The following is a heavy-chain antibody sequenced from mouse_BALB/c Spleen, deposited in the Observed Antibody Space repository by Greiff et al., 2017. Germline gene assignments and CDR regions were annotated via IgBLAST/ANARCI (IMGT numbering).Heavy chain of an antibody. J-gene: IGHJ1*01. CDR1: GFTFSSYA. CDR3: ARYDSSRWYFDV. Sequence: EVQRVESGGGLVKPGGSLKLSCAASGFTFSSYAMSWVRQSPEKRLEWVAEISSGGSYTYYPDTVTGRFTISRDNAKNTLYLEMSSLRSEDTAMYYCARYDSSRWYFDVWGAGTTVTVSS. V-gene: IGHV5-9-4*01. CDR2: ISSGGSYT. D-gene: IGHD2-4*01.